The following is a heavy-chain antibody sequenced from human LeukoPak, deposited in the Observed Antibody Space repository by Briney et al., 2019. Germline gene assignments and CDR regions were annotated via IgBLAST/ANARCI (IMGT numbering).Heavy chain of an antibody. J-gene: IGHJ4*02. Sequence: GGSLRLSCAASGFTFSSYWMSWVRQAPGKGLEWVANIKQDGSEKYYVDSVKGRFTISRDNAKNSLYLQMNSLRAEGTAVYYCARTYGDYVYILGYWGQGTLVTVSS. V-gene: IGHV3-7*03. D-gene: IGHD4-17*01. CDR1: GFTFSSYW. CDR2: IKQDGSEK. CDR3: ARTYGDYVYILGY.